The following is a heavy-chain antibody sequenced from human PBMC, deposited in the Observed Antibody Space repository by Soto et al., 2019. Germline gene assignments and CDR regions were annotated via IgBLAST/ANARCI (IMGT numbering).Heavy chain of an antibody. D-gene: IGHD4-17*01. CDR1: GYTFTSNY. Sequence: QVQLVQSGAEVMKPGASVKVSCKASGYTFTSNYMHWVRQAPGQGLEWMGIINPSGGGTRYAQKFQGRVTMTRDTSMSTVYMEVSSLRSEDTAVYYCARATDDDGDYVFDYWGQGTLVTVSS. CDR2: INPSGGGT. CDR3: ARATDDDGDYVFDY. V-gene: IGHV1-46*01. J-gene: IGHJ4*02.